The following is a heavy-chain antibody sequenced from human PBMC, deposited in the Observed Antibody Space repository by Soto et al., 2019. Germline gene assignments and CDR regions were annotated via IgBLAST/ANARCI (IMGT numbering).Heavy chain of an antibody. D-gene: IGHD6-13*01. CDR1: GGSFSGYY. V-gene: IGHV4-34*01. Sequence: SETLSLTCAVYGGSFSGYYWSWIRQPAGKGLEWIGEINHSGSTNYNPSLKSRVTISVDTSKNQFSLKLSPVTAADTAVYYCAMAPYSSSWSPWDYWGQGTLVTVSS. CDR2: INHSGST. J-gene: IGHJ4*02. CDR3: AMAPYSSSWSPWDY.